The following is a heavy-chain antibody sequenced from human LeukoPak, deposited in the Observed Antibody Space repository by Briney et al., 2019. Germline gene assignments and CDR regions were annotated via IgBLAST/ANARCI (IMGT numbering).Heavy chain of an antibody. Sequence: GGSLRLSCAASGFTVSSNYMSWVRQAPGKGLEWVSFISSGGSTYYAASLKRPFTISRHNSKNTLYLQMNSLRAEDTAVYYCARYGDYGSDAFDIWGQGAMVTVSS. CDR1: GFTVSSNY. CDR3: ARYGDYGSDAFDI. V-gene: IGHV3-53*04. CDR2: ISSGGST. D-gene: IGHD4-17*01. J-gene: IGHJ3*02.